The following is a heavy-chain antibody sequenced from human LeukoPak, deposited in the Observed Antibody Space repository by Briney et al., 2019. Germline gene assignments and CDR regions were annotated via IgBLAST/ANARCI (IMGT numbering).Heavy chain of an antibody. V-gene: IGHV3-30*04. CDR3: AKGGSGYCSSTSCLYYFDY. J-gene: IGHJ4*02. CDR1: EFTFSSYA. CDR2: ISYDGSNK. Sequence: AGGSLRLSCAASEFTFSSYAMHWVRQAPGKGLEWVAVISYDGSNKYYADSVKGRFTVSRDNSKNTLYLQMKSLRAEDTAVYYCAKGGSGYCSSTSCLYYFDYWGQGTLVTVSS. D-gene: IGHD2-2*01.